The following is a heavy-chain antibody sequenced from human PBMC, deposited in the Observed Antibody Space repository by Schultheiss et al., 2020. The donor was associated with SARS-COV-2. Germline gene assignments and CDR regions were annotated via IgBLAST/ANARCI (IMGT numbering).Heavy chain of an antibody. CDR3: ATRAHIVVVPAAYYYYGRDV. Sequence: GGSLRLSCKASGGTFSSYAISWVRQAPGQGLEWMGGIIPIFGTANYAQKFQGRVTITADESTSTAYMELSSLRSEDTAVYYCATRAHIVVVPAAYYYYGRDVWVQGTTVTVS. D-gene: IGHD2-2*01. CDR2: IIPIFGTA. J-gene: IGHJ6*02. CDR1: GGTFSSYA. V-gene: IGHV1-69*01.